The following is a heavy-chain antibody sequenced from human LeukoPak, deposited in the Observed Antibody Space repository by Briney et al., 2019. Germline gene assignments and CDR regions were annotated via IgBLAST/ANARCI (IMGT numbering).Heavy chain of an antibody. Sequence: ASVKVSCKASGYTFTGYYMHWVRQAPGQGLEWMGWINPNSGGTNYAQKFQGRVTVTRDTSISTAYMELSRLRSDDTAVYYCARVRYYYALRYYYYMDVWGKGTTVTVSS. V-gene: IGHV1-2*02. CDR1: GYTFTGYY. CDR2: INPNSGGT. CDR3: ARVRYYYALRYYYYMDV. J-gene: IGHJ6*03. D-gene: IGHD3-10*01.